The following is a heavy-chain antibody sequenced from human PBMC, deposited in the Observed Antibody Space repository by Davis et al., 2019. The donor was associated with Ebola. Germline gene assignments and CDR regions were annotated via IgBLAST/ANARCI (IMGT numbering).Heavy chain of an antibody. Sequence: LSPPVTVPGASFRTSCWSGIRQPPGRGLEWIGHINFMGGTHDNPSLKSRVTISVDTSRKQFSMKMRSVTAADTAVYYCARNSINEFNWLDAWCQGALVTVSS. CDR3: ARNSINEFNWLDA. V-gene: IGHV4-59*01. J-gene: IGHJ5*02. CDR1: GASFRTSC. CDR2: INFMGGT. D-gene: IGHD1-1*01.